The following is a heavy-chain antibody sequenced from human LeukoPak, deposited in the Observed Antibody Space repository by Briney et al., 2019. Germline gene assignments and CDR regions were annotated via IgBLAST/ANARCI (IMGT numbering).Heavy chain of an antibody. CDR3: ARHPRRGYNFGYFDQ. D-gene: IGHD5-24*01. Sequence: RGESLKISCKGSGYNFTTYWIVWVRQMPGKGLEWMGIIYPGDSDTKYSPSFQGQVTISADKSISTAYLQWGSLKASDTAMYYCARHPRRGYNFGYFDQWGQGTLVTVSS. CDR1: GYNFTTYW. V-gene: IGHV5-51*01. J-gene: IGHJ4*02. CDR2: IYPGDSDT.